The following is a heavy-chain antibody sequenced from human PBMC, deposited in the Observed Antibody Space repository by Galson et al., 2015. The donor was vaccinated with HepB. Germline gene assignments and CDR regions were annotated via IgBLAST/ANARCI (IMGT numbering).Heavy chain of an antibody. V-gene: IGHV1-2*04. D-gene: IGHD3-10*01. CDR2: INPNSGGT. CDR1: GYTFTGYY. Sequence: SVKVSCKASGYTFTGYYMHWVRQAPGQGLEWMGWINPNSGGTNYAQKFQGWVTMTRDTSISTAYMELSRLRSDDTAVYYCARDPRVRGVRDYYYYGMDVWGQGTTVTVSS. CDR3: ARDPRVRGVRDYYYYGMDV. J-gene: IGHJ6*02.